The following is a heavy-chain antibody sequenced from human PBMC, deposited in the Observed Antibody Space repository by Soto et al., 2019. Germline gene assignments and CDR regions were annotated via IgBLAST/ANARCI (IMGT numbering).Heavy chain of an antibody. CDR2: ISSSAIYI. D-gene: IGHD3-22*01. CDR3: VRDGLDYYDTERLYFDK. CDR1: GFNFITYS. Sequence: EVQLVESGGGPVRPGGPLRLSCAASGFNFITYSLNWVRQAPGKRLEWVASISSSAIYIDYADSVKGRFTISRDNANNSLYLQMNSLRAEVTATYYCVRDGLDYYDTERLYFDKWGQGTLVTVSS. V-gene: IGHV3-21*02. J-gene: IGHJ4*02.